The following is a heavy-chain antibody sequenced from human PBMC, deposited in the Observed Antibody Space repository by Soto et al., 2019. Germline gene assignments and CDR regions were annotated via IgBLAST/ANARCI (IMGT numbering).Heavy chain of an antibody. D-gene: IGHD4-17*01. V-gene: IGHV4-30-4*01. Sequence: QVQLQESGPRLGKSSETLSLACTVSGASINNGDHYWSWIRQPPGRGLELIGYIYYRGTAYYNPSTKRRGTISRDTSKSQFSLKMNTVTATDTALCYCARRMLDGRTSVLTPVGVVIWGHGTLVTVSS. CDR2: IYYRGTA. CDR3: ARRMLDGRTSVLTPVGVVI. J-gene: IGHJ3*02. CDR1: GASINNGDHY.